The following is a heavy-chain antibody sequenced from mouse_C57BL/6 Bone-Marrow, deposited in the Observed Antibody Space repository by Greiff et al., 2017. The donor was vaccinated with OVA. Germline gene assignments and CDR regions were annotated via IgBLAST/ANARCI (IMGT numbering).Heavy chain of an antibody. CDR1: GYTFTSYW. Sequence: VQLQQPGAELVMPGASVKLSCKASGYTFTSYWMHWVKQRPGQGLEWIGEIDPSDSYTNYNQKFKGKSTLTVDKSSSTAYLQLSSLTSEDSAGYYCARPHYDYDNDYAMDNWGQGTSVTVSS. CDR3: ARPHYDYDNDYAMDN. CDR2: IDPSDSYT. J-gene: IGHJ4*01. V-gene: IGHV1-69*01. D-gene: IGHD2-4*01.